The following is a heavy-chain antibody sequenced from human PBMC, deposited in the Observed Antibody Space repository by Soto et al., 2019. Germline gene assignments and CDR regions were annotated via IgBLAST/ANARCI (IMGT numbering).Heavy chain of an antibody. CDR1: GFTFSSYA. J-gene: IGHJ4*02. V-gene: IGHV3-23*01. Sequence: VGSLRLSCAASGFTFSSYAMSWFRQAPGKGLEWVSAISGSGGSTYYADSVKGRFTISRDNSKNTLYLQMNSLRAEDTAVYYCAKDSGLRYFDWLPSYYWGQGTLVTVSS. CDR2: ISGSGGST. D-gene: IGHD3-9*01. CDR3: AKDSGLRYFDWLPSYY.